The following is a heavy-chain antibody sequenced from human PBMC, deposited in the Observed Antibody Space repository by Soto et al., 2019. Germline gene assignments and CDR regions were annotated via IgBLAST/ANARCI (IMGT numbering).Heavy chain of an antibody. V-gene: IGHV3-48*02. J-gene: IGHJ4*02. CDR1: GFTFSNYS. Sequence: GGSLRLSCAVSGFTFSNYSMNWVRQAPGKGLEWLSYISNNSSVKYYADSVKGWFTIYRDNTNNSLYLQMNSLGDDDTAVYYCARDRDAYCSKGVCSGPYFDYWGRGTLVTVSS. CDR3: ARDRDAYCSKGVCSGPYFDY. D-gene: IGHD2-8*01. CDR2: ISNNSSVK.